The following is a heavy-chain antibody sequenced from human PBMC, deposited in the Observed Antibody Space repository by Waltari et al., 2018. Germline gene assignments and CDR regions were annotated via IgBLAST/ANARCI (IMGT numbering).Heavy chain of an antibody. V-gene: IGHV5-51*01. CDR1: GYPFTTYY. CDR3: ARHDTGLAH. Sequence: EVRLVQSAAEVKKPGESLRISCQPSGYPFTTYYTPWVRQVPGKGLEWMGIIRPGTSDTRYGPSFQGQVTISADMSITTAYLQWSGLRASDTAIYYCARHDTGLAHWGHGTLVTVSS. J-gene: IGHJ5*02. CDR2: IRPGTSDT.